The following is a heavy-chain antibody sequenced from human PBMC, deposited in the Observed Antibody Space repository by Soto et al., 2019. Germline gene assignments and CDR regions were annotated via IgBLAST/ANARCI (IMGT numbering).Heavy chain of an antibody. D-gene: IGHD6-19*01. J-gene: IGHJ6*02. CDR1: GDTFTSYS. CDR2: VIPRFGTT. Sequence: QVQLAQSGAEVKRPGSSVKVSCRASGDTFTSYSINWVRRAPGQGPEWMGAVIPRFGTTTYAQRFEGRVTAIADASTSTVFMEMSGLRSEDTAVYFCARARTVAVSGRTGGYYYYAMDLWGQGTAVTVSS. V-gene: IGHV1-69*01. CDR3: ARARTVAVSGRTGGYYYYAMDL.